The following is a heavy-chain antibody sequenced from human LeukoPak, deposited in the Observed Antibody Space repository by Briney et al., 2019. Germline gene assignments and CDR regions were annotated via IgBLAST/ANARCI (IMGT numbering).Heavy chain of an antibody. CDR2: INLDGSET. CDR1: GFTFSNYW. CDR3: ARTYSSSPNWFDP. V-gene: IGHV3-7*01. D-gene: IGHD6-13*01. J-gene: IGHJ5*02. Sequence: QPGGSLTLSCAASGFTFSNYWMTWVRQGRGEGLEGLANINLDGSETHFVDSVKGRFTISRDNAKNSLSLQMSGLRVEDTAVYYCARTYSSSPNWFDPWGQGTLVTVSS.